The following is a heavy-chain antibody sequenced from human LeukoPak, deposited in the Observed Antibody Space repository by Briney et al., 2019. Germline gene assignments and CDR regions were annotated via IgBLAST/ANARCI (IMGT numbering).Heavy chain of an antibody. CDR1: GFTFSSYA. D-gene: IGHD1-26*01. J-gene: IGHJ4*02. Sequence: GGSLRLSCAASGFTFSSYAMSWVRQAPGKGLEWVSSISGYGGGGSTDYADSVKGRFTISRDSSKNTLYLQMNSLRAEDTAVYYCARSGLSDKRSWALDDWGQGTLVTVSS. V-gene: IGHV3-23*01. CDR2: ISGYGGGGST. CDR3: ARSGLSDKRSWALDD.